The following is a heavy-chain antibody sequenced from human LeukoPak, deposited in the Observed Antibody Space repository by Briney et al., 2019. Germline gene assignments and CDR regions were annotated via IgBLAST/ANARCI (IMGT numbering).Heavy chain of an antibody. D-gene: IGHD7-27*01. CDR1: GFTFSSYG. Sequence: GGSLRLSCAASGFTFSSYGMHWVRQAPGKGLEWVAVISYDGSNKYYADSVKGRFTISRDNSKNTLYLQMNSLRAEDTAVYYCAKLLYWGSDRFFDYWAREPWSPSPQ. J-gene: IGHJ4*02. CDR2: ISYDGSNK. CDR3: AKLLYWGSDRFFDY. V-gene: IGHV3-30*18.